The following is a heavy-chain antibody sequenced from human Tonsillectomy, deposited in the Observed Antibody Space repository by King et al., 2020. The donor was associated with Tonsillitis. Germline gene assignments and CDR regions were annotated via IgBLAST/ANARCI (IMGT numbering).Heavy chain of an antibody. CDR2: VSSDGTNK. D-gene: IGHD2-2*01. J-gene: IGHJ4*02. CDR1: GFRFTFSS. Sequence: QLVQSGGGVVQPGRSLRLSCSASGFRFTFSSMHWVRQAPGKGLEWVAVVSSDGTNKYYADSVKGRFTISRDNSIDILYLQMNSLRVEDTAVFFCASEVHQGVFDYWGRGTLVTVSS. V-gene: IGHV3-33*05. CDR3: ASEVHQGVFDY.